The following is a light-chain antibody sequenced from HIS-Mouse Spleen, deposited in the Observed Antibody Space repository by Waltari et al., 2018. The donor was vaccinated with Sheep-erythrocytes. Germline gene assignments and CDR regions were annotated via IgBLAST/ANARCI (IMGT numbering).Light chain of an antibody. V-gene: IGLV3-10*01. CDR3: YSTDSSGNHRV. J-gene: IGLJ1*01. Sequence: SYELTQPPSVSVSPGQTARITCSGDALPKKYAYWYQQKSGQAPVLVIYEDSKRPSGIPGRFSVSSSGTIATLTISGAQVEDEADYYCYSTDSSGNHRVFGTGTKVTVL. CDR1: ALPKKY. CDR2: EDS.